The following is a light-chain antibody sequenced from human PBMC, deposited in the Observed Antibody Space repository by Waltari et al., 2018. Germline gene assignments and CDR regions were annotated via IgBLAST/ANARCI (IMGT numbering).Light chain of an antibody. Sequence: DIQMTQPPSSLSASVGDRVTITCRASQIIINYLNWYQQKPGKAPEVLIYDASNLQSGVPSRFSGSASGTDFTLTISSLQPEDFASYYCQQTYGTPLTFGQGTKLEIK. CDR3: QQTYGTPLT. V-gene: IGKV1-39*01. CDR2: DAS. J-gene: IGKJ2*01. CDR1: QIIINY.